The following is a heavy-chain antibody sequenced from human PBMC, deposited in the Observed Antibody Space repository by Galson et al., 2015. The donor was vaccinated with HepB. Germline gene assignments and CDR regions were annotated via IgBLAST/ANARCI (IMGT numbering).Heavy chain of an antibody. Sequence: SVKVSCKASGGTFSGYVIHWVRQAPGQGLEWMGRIIPSFDRTNNAQKLEGRVTITADKSTNTVYLELSSLTSGDTAVYYCASLTTATNGIDPWGQGTLVTVSS. J-gene: IGHJ5*02. CDR2: IIPSFDRT. CDR1: GGTFSGYV. D-gene: IGHD4-17*01. V-gene: IGHV1-69*04. CDR3: ASLTTATNGIDP.